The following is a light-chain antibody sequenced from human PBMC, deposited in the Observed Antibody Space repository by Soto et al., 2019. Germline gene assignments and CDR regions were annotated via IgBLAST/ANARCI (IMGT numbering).Light chain of an antibody. CDR3: CSYACSSTFRV. CDR1: SSDVGSYNL. Sequence: QSALTQPASVSGSPGQSITISCVGTSSDVGSYNLVSWYQQHPGKAPKLMIYEGSKRPSGVSNRFAGSKSGNTASLTISGLQAEDEDDYYCCSYACSSTFRVFGTRTKVTVL. V-gene: IGLV2-23*03. CDR2: EGS. J-gene: IGLJ1*01.